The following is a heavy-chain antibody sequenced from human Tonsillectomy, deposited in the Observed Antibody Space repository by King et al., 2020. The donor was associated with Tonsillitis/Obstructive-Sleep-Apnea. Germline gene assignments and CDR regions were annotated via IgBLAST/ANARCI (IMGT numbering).Heavy chain of an antibody. Sequence: VQLQESGPGLVKPSETLSLTCTVSGGSISSYYWSWIRQPPGKGLEWIGYIYYSGSSKYNPSLKSRVTFSVDTSKNQFSLKLSSVTAADTAVYYCAREALDAFDIWGQGTMVTVSS. CDR3: AREALDAFDI. V-gene: IGHV4-59*01. CDR1: GGSISSYY. J-gene: IGHJ3*02. CDR2: IYYSGSS.